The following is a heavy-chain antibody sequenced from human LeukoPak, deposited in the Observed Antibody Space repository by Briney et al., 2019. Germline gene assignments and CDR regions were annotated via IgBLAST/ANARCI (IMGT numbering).Heavy chain of an antibody. CDR2: INHSGST. V-gene: IGHV4-34*01. CDR1: GGSFSGYY. J-gene: IGHJ6*03. Sequence: SETLSLTCAVYGGSFSGYYWSWIRQPAGKGLEWIGEINHSGSTNYNPSLKSRVTISVDTSKNQFSLKLSSVTAADTAVYYCARGFSTETIFRYYYYYMDVWGKGTTVTVSS. CDR3: ARGFSTETIFRYYYYYMDV. D-gene: IGHD4-17*01.